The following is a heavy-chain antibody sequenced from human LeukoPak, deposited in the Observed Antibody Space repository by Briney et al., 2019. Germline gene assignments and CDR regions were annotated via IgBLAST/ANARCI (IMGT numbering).Heavy chain of an antibody. J-gene: IGHJ6*02. Sequence: PGGSLRLSCAASGFTFSSYAMSWVRQAPGKGLEWVSGISGSGGGTSYADSVKGRFAISRDNSKNTLYLQMNSLRAEDTAVYYCAKGGDCSSTSCSPVYYYYGMDVWGQGTTVTVSS. CDR1: GFTFSSYA. CDR3: AKGGDCSSTSCSPVYYYYGMDV. D-gene: IGHD2-2*01. CDR2: ISGSGGGT. V-gene: IGHV3-23*01.